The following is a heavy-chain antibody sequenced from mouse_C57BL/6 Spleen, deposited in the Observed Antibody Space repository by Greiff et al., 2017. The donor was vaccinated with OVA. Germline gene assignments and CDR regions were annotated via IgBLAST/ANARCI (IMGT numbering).Heavy chain of an antibody. J-gene: IGHJ3*01. D-gene: IGHD2-1*01. CDR3: ARGGNSLAY. CDR2: IDPSDSYT. V-gene: IGHV1-69*01. CDR1: GYTFTSYW. Sequence: QVQLQQPGAELVMPGASVKLSCKASGYTFTSYWMHWVKQRPGHGLEWIGEIDPSDSYTNSNQKFKGKSTLTVDKSSSTAYMQRSSLTSEDSAVYYCARGGNSLAYWGQGTLVTVSA.